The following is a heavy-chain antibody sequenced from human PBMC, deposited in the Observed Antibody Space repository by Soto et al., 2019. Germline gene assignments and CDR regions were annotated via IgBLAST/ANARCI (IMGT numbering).Heavy chain of an antibody. Sequence: EVQLLESGGGLVQPGGSLRLSCAASGFTFSSYAMKWVRQAPGKGLEWVSLIDESGTPTYYADSVKGRFTISRDNSGNMLFLEMDSLRAEDTAVYYCARYIPGVRYYGMDVWGQGTTVTVSS. D-gene: IGHD2-2*01. CDR2: IDESGTPT. V-gene: IGHV3-23*01. CDR1: GFTFSSYA. CDR3: ARYIPGVRYYGMDV. J-gene: IGHJ6*02.